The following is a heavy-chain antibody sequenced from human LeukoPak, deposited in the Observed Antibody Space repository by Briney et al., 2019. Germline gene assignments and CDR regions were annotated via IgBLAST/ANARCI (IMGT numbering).Heavy chain of an antibody. CDR1: GGSISSYH. CDR3: ARDARYYDSSGYYYWFDP. J-gene: IGHJ5*02. CDR2: IYYSGRT. D-gene: IGHD3-22*01. V-gene: IGHV4-59*01. Sequence: SETLSHTCTVPGGSISSYHWSWIRPPPGKGLEWVGHIYYSGRTNYNPSLMGRVTISEDTTKNQFSLKLSSVIAADTAVYYCARDARYYDSSGYYYWFDPWGQGTLVTVSS.